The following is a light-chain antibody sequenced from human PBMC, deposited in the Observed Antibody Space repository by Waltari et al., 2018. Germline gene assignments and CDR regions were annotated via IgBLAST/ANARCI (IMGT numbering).Light chain of an antibody. CDR2: SNN. J-gene: IGLJ3*02. V-gene: IGLV1-44*01. CDR1: SSNIGSNT. CDR3: AACDYSLNGPNWV. Sequence: QSVLTQPPSASGTPGQRVTISCSGSSSNIGSNTVNWYQQLPGTAPKLLIYSNNQRPSGVPDRFSGSKSGTSASLAISGLQSEDEADYYCAACDYSLNGPNWVFGGGTKLTVL.